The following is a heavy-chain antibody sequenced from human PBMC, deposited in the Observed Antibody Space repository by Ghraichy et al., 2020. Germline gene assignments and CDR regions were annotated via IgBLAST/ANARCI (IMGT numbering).Heavy chain of an antibody. J-gene: IGHJ6*03. CDR1: GGSISSYS. Sequence: SETLSLTCTVSGGSISSYSWNWIRQPPGRGLEWIGYIYYNGNTNYNPSLKSRVTISKDTSNNQFSLRLSSVTAADTAVYYCSRGLNSGHYYYYYYMDVWGEGTTVTFSS. CDR2: IYYNGNT. V-gene: IGHV4-59*01. CDR3: SRGLNSGHYYYYYYMDV. D-gene: IGHD1-26*01.